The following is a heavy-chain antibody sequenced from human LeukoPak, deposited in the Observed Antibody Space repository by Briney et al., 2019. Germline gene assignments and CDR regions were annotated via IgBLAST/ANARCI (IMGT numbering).Heavy chain of an antibody. D-gene: IGHD3-22*01. J-gene: IGHJ4*02. Sequence: SETLSLTCAVYGGSFSGYYWSWIRQPPGKGLEWIGEINHSGSTNYNPSLKSRVTISVDTSKNQFSLKLSSVTAADTAVYYCARGLTKDDYDSSGLDPNFDYWGQGTLVTVSS. V-gene: IGHV4-34*01. CDR1: GGSFSGYY. CDR3: ARGLTKDDYDSSGLDPNFDY. CDR2: INHSGST.